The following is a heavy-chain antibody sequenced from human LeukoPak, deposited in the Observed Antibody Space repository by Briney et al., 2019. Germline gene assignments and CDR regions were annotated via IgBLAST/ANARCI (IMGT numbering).Heavy chain of an antibody. V-gene: IGHV3-30*02. CDR3: AKGLAAAGHYYYYYV. Sequence: GGSLRLSCVASGFTFSSYGMNWVRQAPGKGLEWVAFIRYDGSNKYYVDSVKGRFTISRDNSKNTLYLQMNSLRADDTAVYYCAKGLAAAGHYYYYYVWGKGTTVTISS. CDR2: IRYDGSNK. D-gene: IGHD6-13*01. CDR1: GFTFSSYG. J-gene: IGHJ6*03.